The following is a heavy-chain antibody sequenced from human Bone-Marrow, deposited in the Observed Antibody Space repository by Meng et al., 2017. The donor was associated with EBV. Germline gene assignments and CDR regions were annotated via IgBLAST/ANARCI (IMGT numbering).Heavy chain of an antibody. V-gene: IGHV3-43*01. CDR1: GFTFNKYN. J-gene: IGHJ4*01. CDR3: AKDDAGGSIDF. CDR2: IYRDGTTT. Sequence: AHLVGSGGVEVQPGGSLRLSCAASGFTFNKYNMHCVRQPPGRGLEAVSIIYRDGTTTAYADSVKGRFTISRDNNKESLFLQMNSLRTEDTALYYCAKDDAGGSIDFWGHGTLVTVSS. D-gene: IGHD2-8*02.